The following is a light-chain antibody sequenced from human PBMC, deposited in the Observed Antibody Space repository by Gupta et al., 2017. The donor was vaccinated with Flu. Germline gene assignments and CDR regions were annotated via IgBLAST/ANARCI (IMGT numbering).Light chain of an antibody. CDR2: WAS. J-gene: IGKJ2*01. V-gene: IGKV4-1*01. CDR3: QQYYSSPRT. Sequence: SLGERATFNCKSSQSVLYSSNNKNYLAWYQQKPGQPPKLLISWASTRESGVPDRFNGSGSGTDFTLTISSLQVEDVAVYYCQQYYSSPRTFGQGTKVEIK. CDR1: QSVLYSSNNKNY.